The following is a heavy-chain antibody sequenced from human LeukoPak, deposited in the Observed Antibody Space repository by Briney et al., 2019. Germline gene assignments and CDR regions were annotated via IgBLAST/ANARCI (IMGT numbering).Heavy chain of an antibody. CDR1: GYTFTSYD. Sequence: GASVEVSCKASGYTFTSYDINWVRQATGQGLEWMGWMNPNSGNTGYAQKFQGRVTMTRNTSISTAYMELSSLRSEDTAVYYCASGNSPREIVGATHWGQGTLVTVSS. J-gene: IGHJ4*02. D-gene: IGHD1-26*01. CDR2: MNPNSGNT. V-gene: IGHV1-8*01. CDR3: ASGNSPREIVGATH.